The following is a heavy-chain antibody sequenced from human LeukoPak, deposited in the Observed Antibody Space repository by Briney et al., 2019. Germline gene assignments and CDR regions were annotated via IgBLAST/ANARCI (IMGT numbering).Heavy chain of an antibody. J-gene: IGHJ4*02. CDR2: IYYSGST. CDR1: GGSISSYY. V-gene: IGHV4-59*01. D-gene: IGHD7-27*01. CDR3: ARGWGYFDY. Sequence: SETLSLTCTVSGGSISSYYWSWIRQPPGKGLEWIGYIYYSGSTNYNPSLKSRVTISVDTSKNQFSLKLSSVTAADAAVYYCARGWGYFDYWGQGTLVTVSS.